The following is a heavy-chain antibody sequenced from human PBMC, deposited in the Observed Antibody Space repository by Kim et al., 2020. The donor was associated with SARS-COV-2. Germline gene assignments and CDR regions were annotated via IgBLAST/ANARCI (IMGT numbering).Heavy chain of an antibody. V-gene: IGHV3-23*01. CDR2: ISGSGGST. CDR1: GFTFSSYA. J-gene: IGHJ4*02. D-gene: IGHD3-10*01. CDR3: AKGRLTMVRGAYFDY. Sequence: GGSLRLSCAASGFTFSSYAMSWVRQASGKGLEWVSAISGSGGSTYYADSVKGRFTISRDNSKNTLYLQMNSLRAEDTAVYYCAKGRLTMVRGAYFDYWGQGTLVTVSS.